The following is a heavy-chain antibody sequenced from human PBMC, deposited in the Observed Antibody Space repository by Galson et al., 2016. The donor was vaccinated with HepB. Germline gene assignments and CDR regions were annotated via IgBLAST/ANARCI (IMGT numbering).Heavy chain of an antibody. CDR2: FNPSGGTT. Sequence: SVKVSCKASGYTVTSYYMHWVRQAPGQGFEWMGIFNPSGGTTHYAQKFRGRVTITADESTGTAYMELSSLRSEDTAVYYCARAGGVTAPFDFWGQGTLVTVSS. J-gene: IGHJ4*02. D-gene: IGHD3-16*01. CDR1: GYTVTSYY. V-gene: IGHV1-46*01. CDR3: ARAGGVTAPFDF.